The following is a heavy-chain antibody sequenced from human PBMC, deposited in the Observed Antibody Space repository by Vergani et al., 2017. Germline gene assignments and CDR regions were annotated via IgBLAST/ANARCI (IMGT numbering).Heavy chain of an antibody. V-gene: IGHV1-24*01. Sequence: QVQLVQSGAEVKKPGASVKVSCKVSGYTLTELSMHWVLQAPGKGLEWMGGFDPEDGETIYAQKFQGSVTMTEDTSTDTAYMELSSLRSEDTAVYYCATRRLRFLEWLFHDAFDIWGQGTMVTVSS. CDR1: GYTLTELS. J-gene: IGHJ3*02. CDR2: FDPEDGET. D-gene: IGHD3-3*01. CDR3: ATRRLRFLEWLFHDAFDI.